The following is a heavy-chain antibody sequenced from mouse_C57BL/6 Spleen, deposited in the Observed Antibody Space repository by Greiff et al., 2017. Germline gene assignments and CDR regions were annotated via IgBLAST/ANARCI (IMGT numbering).Heavy chain of an antibody. CDR3: ARGDYYGSSSWYFDV. J-gene: IGHJ1*03. D-gene: IGHD1-1*01. CDR2: IDPSDSET. V-gene: IGHV1-52*01. Sequence: QVKLQQPGAELVRPGSSVKLSCKASGYTFTSYWMHWVKQRPIQGLEWIGNIDPSDSETHYNPQFKDKATLTVDKSSSTAYMQLSSLTSEDSAVYYCARGDYYGSSSWYFDVWGTGTTVTVSS. CDR1: GYTFTSYW.